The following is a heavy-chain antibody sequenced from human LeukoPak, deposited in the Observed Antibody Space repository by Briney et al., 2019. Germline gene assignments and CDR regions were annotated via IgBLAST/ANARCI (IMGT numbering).Heavy chain of an antibody. J-gene: IGHJ4*02. CDR3: AKDRTYYDSSVYSDY. Sequence: GGSLRLSCAASGFTFSSYAMSWVRQAPGKGLEWVSSITGSGGSTYYADSVKGRFTISRDNSKNTLYLQMNSLGAEDTAVYYCAKDRTYYDSSVYSDYWGQGTLVTVSS. CDR2: ITGSGGST. V-gene: IGHV3-23*01. CDR1: GFTFSSYA. D-gene: IGHD3-22*01.